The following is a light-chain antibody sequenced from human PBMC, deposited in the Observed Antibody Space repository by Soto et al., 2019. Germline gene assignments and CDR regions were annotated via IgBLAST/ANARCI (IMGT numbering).Light chain of an antibody. CDR1: QGISSY. J-gene: IGKJ4*01. Sequence: DIQLTQSPSFLSASVGDRVTITCRASQGISSYLAWYQQKPGKALRLLIYTASTLQSGVPSRCXGSGSGPEFTLTIRSLQPEDFATHYCKQLNSYPFLTFGGGTKVEIK. CDR2: TAS. CDR3: KQLNSYPFLT. V-gene: IGKV1-9*01.